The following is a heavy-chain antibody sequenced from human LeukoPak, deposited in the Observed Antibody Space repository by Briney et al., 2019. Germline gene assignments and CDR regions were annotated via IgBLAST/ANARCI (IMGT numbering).Heavy chain of an antibody. V-gene: IGHV4-39*01. J-gene: IGHJ5*02. CDR1: GGSISSSSYY. CDR2: IYYSGST. Sequence: PSETLSLTCTVSGGSISSSSYYWGWIRQPPGKGLEWIGSIYYSGSTYYNPSLKSRVTISVDTSKNQFSLKLSSVTAADTAVYYCARLPSVGAPYKWFDPWGQGTLVTVSS. CDR3: ARLPSVGAPYKWFDP. D-gene: IGHD1-26*01.